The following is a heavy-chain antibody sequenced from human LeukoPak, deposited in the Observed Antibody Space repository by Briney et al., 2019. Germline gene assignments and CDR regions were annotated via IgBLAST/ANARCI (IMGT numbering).Heavy chain of an antibody. CDR2: IVVGSGNT. J-gene: IGHJ6*04. CDR3: AAQGFGELLSPYYYYYGMDV. Sequence: SVKVTCKASGFTFTSSAVQWVRQARGQRLEWIGWIVVGSGNTNYAQKFQERVTITRDMSTSIAYMELSSLRSEDTAVYYCAAQGFGELLSPYYYYYGMDVWGKGTTVTVSS. CDR1: GFTFTSSA. V-gene: IGHV1-58*01. D-gene: IGHD3-10*01.